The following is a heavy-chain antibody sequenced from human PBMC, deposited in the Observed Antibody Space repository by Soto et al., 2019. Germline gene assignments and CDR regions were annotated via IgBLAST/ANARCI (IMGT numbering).Heavy chain of an antibody. Sequence: KPGGSLRLSCTASGFTFGDYAMSWFRQAPGKGLEWVGFIRSKAYGGTTEYAASVKGRFTISRDDSKSIAYLQMNSLKTEDTAVYYCTHVVATAHRGETYYGMDVWGQGTTVTVSS. J-gene: IGHJ6*02. CDR3: THVVATAHRGETYYGMDV. CDR1: GFTFGDYA. D-gene: IGHD2-21*02. CDR2: IRSKAYGGTT. V-gene: IGHV3-49*05.